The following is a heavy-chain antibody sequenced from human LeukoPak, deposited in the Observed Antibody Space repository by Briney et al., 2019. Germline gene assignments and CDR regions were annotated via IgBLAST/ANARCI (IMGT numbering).Heavy chain of an antibody. Sequence: PSETRSLTCTVSGGSISTYYWSWIRQPAGKGLECIGHIYSSGSTNYNPSLKSRVTMSVDTSKNQFSLKLSSVTAADTAVYYCARVSPLGYCSSTSCSSFDYWGQGTLVTVSS. CDR3: ARVSPLGYCSSTSCSSFDY. J-gene: IGHJ4*02. V-gene: IGHV4-4*07. D-gene: IGHD2-2*01. CDR1: GGSISTYY. CDR2: IYSSGST.